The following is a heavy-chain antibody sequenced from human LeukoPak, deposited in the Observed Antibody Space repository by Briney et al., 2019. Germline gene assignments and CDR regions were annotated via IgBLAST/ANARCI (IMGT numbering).Heavy chain of an antibody. CDR2: INNDGTST. V-gene: IGHV3-74*01. Sequence: GGSLRLSCAASGFTFSSYWMHWVRQAPGKGLVWVSRINNDGTSTRYADSVKGRFTISRDNAKNTLYLQMNSLRAEDTAVYFCAREVSADSWYNWFDPWGQGTLVTVSS. CDR1: GFTFSSYW. D-gene: IGHD1-14*01. CDR3: AREVSADSWYNWFDP. J-gene: IGHJ5*02.